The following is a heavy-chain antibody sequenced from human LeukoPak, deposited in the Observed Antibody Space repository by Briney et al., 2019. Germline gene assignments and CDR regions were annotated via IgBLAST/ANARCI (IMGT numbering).Heavy chain of an antibody. Sequence: GGSLRLSCAASGFTFSSYAMHWVRQAPGKGLEWVAVISYDGSNKYYADSVKGRFTISRDNSKNTLYLQMNSLRAEDTAVYYCARGHLHSDYRGQRTLVTVSS. V-gene: IGHV3-30*04. CDR2: ISYDGSNK. J-gene: IGHJ4*02. CDR1: GFTFSSYA. CDR3: ARGHLHSDY.